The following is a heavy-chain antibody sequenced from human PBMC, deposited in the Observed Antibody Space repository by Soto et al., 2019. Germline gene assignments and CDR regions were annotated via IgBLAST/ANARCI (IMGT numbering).Heavy chain of an antibody. D-gene: IGHD2-2*01. V-gene: IGHV3-23*01. CDR3: AKIGVGGIVVVPAAIRSGPYYFDY. Sequence: PGGSLRLSCAASGFTFSSYAVSWVRQAPGKGLEWVSAISGSGGSTYYADSVKGRFTISRDNSKNTLYLQMNSLRAEDTAVYYSAKIGVGGIVVVPAAIRSGPYYFDYWGQGTLVTVSS. J-gene: IGHJ4*02. CDR1: GFTFSSYA. CDR2: ISGSGGST.